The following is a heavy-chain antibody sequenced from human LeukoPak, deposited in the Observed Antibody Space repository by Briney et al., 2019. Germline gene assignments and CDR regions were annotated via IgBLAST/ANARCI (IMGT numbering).Heavy chain of an antibody. CDR1: GGSISSSSYY. D-gene: IGHD4-17*01. J-gene: IGHJ5*02. CDR2: IYYSGST. V-gene: IGHV4-39*01. CDR3: ARNTVTGNWFDP. Sequence: SETLSLTCTVSGGSISSSSYYWGWIRQPPGKGLEWIGSIYYSGSTYYNPSLKSRVTISVDTSKNQFSLKLSSVTAADTAVHYCARNTVTGNWFDPWGQGTLVTVSS.